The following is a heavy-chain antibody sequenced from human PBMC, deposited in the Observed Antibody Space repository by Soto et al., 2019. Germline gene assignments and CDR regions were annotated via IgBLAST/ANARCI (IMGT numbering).Heavy chain of an antibody. D-gene: IGHD3-3*01. J-gene: IGHJ6*02. CDR3: ARMYSDFWSGYYWSNRDYYYSGREV. CDR1: GFTFSSYG. CDR2: IWYDGSNK. V-gene: IGHV3-33*01. Sequence: LRLSCAASGFTFSSYGMHWVRQAPGKGLEWVAVIWYDGSNKYYADSVKGRFTISRDNSKNTLYLQMNSLRAEDTAVYYCARMYSDFWSGYYWSNRDYYYSGREVWRQGSRVTVCS.